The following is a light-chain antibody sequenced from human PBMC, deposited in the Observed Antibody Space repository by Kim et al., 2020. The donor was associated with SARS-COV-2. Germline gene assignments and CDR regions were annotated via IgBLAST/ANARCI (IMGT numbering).Light chain of an antibody. V-gene: IGLV3-9*01. CDR3: QVWDSSTDVV. J-gene: IGLJ2*01. Sequence: SYELTQPLSVSVALGQTARIICEKNNIGSKNVHWYQQKPGQAPVLVIYRDRNRPSGIPEQFSGSNSGNTATLTISRAQAGDEADYFCQVWDSSTDVVFGGGTQLTVL. CDR2: RDR. CDR1: NIGSKN.